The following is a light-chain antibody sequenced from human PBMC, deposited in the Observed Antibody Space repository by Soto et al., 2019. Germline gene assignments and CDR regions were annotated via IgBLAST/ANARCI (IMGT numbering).Light chain of an antibody. Sequence: LTQSPGTLSLSPGERATLSCRASQSVSGTYLAWYQQTPGQAPRLLIYGASSRATGIPDRFSGSGSGTDFTLTISRLEPEDFTVYYCQQYGTLPTTFGPGTKVDIK. J-gene: IGKJ3*01. CDR1: QSVSGTY. V-gene: IGKV3-20*01. CDR2: GAS. CDR3: QQYGTLPTT.